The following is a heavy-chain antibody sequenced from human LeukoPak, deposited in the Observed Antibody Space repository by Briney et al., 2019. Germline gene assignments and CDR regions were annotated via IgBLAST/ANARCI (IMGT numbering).Heavy chain of an antibody. CDR1: GASITTTNFW. D-gene: IGHD6-6*01. CDR2: IHDRGSD. Sequence: PSETLSLTCSVSGASITTTNFWWTWIPQSPGRGLQWIVYIHDRGSDKYNPALESQATLSVDTSKNQFSLKLNSVTAADTAVYYCARYGLVEFRNAFQYWGQGILVSVSS. V-gene: IGHV4-61*01. CDR3: ARYGLVEFRNAFQY. J-gene: IGHJ1*01.